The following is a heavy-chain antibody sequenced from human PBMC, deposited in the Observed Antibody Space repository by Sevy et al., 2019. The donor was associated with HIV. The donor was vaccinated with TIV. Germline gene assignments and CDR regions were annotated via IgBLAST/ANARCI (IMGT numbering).Heavy chain of an antibody. V-gene: IGHV3-7*01. J-gene: IGHJ4*02. CDR2: IEGDGSDK. CDR3: AHETIGRFDS. CDR1: GFTFSAYW. Sequence: GGSLRLSCAAPGFTFSAYWMNWVRQAPGKGLEWVANIEGDGSDKHYVDSVEGRFTISRDNGKNLLYLQMNSLRVEDTAVYYCAHETIGRFDSWGQGTLVTVSS. D-gene: IGHD3-16*01.